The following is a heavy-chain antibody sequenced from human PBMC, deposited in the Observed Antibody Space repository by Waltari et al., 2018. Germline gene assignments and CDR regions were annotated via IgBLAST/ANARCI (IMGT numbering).Heavy chain of an antibody. V-gene: IGHV3-73*01. D-gene: IGHD1-1*01. CDR3: TRHDSGFDY. CDR2: IRSKANRYAT. CDR1: GFTFSGSA. J-gene: IGHJ4*02. Sequence: EVQLVESGGGFVQPGGSLKLSCAASGFTFSGSAMHWVRQASGKGLEWVGRIRSKANRYATAYAASVKGRFTISRDDSKNTAYLQMNSLKTEDTAVYYCTRHDSGFDYWGQGTLVTVSS.